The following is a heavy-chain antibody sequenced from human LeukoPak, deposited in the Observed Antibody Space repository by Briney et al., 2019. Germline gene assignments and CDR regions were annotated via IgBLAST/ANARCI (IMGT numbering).Heavy chain of an antibody. CDR1: GFTFSSYV. V-gene: IGHV3-30*01. Sequence: GRSLRLSCAASGFTFSSYVVHWVRQAPGKGLEWVAAVSYDGSNKWYADSVKGRFTISRDDSKNTLDLQMTSLRGEDTAVYYCARDKDGYGLDYWGQGTLVTVSS. J-gene: IGHJ4*02. CDR3: ARDKDGYGLDY. CDR2: VSYDGSNK. D-gene: IGHD5-18*01.